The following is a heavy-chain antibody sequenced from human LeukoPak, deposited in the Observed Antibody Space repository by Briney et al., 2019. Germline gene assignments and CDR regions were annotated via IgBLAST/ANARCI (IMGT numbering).Heavy chain of an antibody. CDR3: AGVDAAMPDAFDI. Sequence: PGGSLRLSCAASGFTFSSYSMNWVRQAPGEGLEWVSYISSLSGTIYYADSVKGRFTISRDNSKNALYLQMDSLRADDTAVYYCAGVDAAMPDAFDIWGQGTTVTVSS. J-gene: IGHJ3*02. V-gene: IGHV3-48*01. CDR1: GFTFSSYS. CDR2: ISSLSGTI. D-gene: IGHD5-18*01.